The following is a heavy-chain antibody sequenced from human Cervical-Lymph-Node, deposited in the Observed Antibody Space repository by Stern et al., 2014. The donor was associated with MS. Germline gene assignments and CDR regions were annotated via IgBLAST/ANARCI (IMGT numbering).Heavy chain of an antibody. V-gene: IGHV3-30-3*01. D-gene: IGHD2-21*02. CDR1: GLTFSAYA. CDR2: ISYDGANK. Sequence: VQLVESGGGVVQPGRSLRLSCAASGLTFSAYAMHWVRQAPGKGLEWVSVISYDGANKYYADSVKGRFTISRDNSKNTLYLRMNSLRTEDTAVYYCARQMTHGPCDLWGRGTLVTVSS. J-gene: IGHJ2*01. CDR3: ARQMTHGPCDL.